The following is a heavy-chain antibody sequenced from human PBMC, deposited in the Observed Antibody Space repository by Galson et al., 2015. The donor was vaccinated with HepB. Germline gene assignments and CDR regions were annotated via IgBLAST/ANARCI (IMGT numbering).Heavy chain of an antibody. CDR3: ARHVYYYGSGSYPPFDY. J-gene: IGHJ4*02. CDR1: GYTFTSYG. V-gene: IGHV1-18*01. Sequence: SVKVSCKASGYTFTSYGISWVRQAPGQGLEWMGWISAYNGNTNYAQKLQGRVTMTTDTSTSTAYMELRSLRSDDTAVYYCARHVYYYGSGSYPPFDYWGQGTLVTVSS. CDR2: ISAYNGNT. D-gene: IGHD3-10*01.